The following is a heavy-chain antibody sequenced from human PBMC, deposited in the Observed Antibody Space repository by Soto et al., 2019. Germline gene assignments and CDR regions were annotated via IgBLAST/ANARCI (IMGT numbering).Heavy chain of an antibody. CDR3: ASGGSPLSYYYYGMDV. CDR1: GFTFSSYS. CDR2: ISSSSSYI. Sequence: EVQLVESGGGLVKPGGSLRLSCAASGFTFSSYSMNWVRQAPGKGLEWVSSISSSSSYIYYADSVKGRFTISRDNAKNSLYLQMNSLRAEDTAVYYCASGGSPLSYYYYGMDVWGQGTTVTVSS. D-gene: IGHD6-13*01. V-gene: IGHV3-21*01. J-gene: IGHJ6*02.